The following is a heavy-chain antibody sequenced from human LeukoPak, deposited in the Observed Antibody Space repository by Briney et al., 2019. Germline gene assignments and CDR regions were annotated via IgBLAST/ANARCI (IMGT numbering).Heavy chain of an antibody. CDR1: GFTFKYYW. CDR3: VRGGWELDY. V-gene: IGHV3-7*01. J-gene: IGHJ4*02. Sequence: PGGPLRLSCAASGFTFKYYWMAWVRQAPGKGLEWVAHMKEDGTEEYYVDSVKGRFTIFRDDAKSSLFLQMNSLTAEDTALYYCVRGGWELDYWGQGTLVTVSS. D-gene: IGHD1-26*01. CDR2: MKEDGTEE.